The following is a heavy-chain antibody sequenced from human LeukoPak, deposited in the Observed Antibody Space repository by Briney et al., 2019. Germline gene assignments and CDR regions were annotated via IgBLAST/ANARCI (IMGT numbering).Heavy chain of an antibody. J-gene: IGHJ4*02. D-gene: IGHD6-19*01. CDR1: GVSISSSSYY. CDR3: AGGARGWFDN. Sequence: SSETLSLTCTVSGVSISSSSYYWGWIRQPPGKGLEWIGSIYYSGSTYYNPSLKSRVTISVDTSKNQFSLKLSSVTVADTAVCYCAGGARGWFDNWGQGTLVTVSS. CDR2: IYYSGST. V-gene: IGHV4-39*07.